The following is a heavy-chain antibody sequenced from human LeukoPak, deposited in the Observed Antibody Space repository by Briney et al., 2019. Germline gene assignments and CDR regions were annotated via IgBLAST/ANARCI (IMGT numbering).Heavy chain of an antibody. CDR3: ARPYDSSGWYAYFDY. Sequence: GGSLRLSCAASGFAFSTYTMTWVRQAPGKGLQWVSIISDNGDYTYYADSVKGRFTISRDNAKNSLYLQMNSLRAEDTAVYYCARPYDSSGWYAYFDYWGQGTLVTVSS. J-gene: IGHJ4*02. CDR1: GFAFSTYT. CDR2: ISDNGDYT. V-gene: IGHV3-21*01. D-gene: IGHD6-19*01.